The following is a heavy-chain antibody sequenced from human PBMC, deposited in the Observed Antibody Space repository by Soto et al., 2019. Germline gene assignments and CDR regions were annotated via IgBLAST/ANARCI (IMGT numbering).Heavy chain of an antibody. V-gene: IGHV3-48*03. Sequence: GGSLRLSCAGSGFTFSSYEMNWVRQAPGKGLEWVSYISRSGDVIYYADSVKGRFTVSRDNAKNSLYLQMKSLRAEDTAVYYCARDPEMVTPPNYYYGMDVWGQGTTVTISS. CDR3: ARDPEMVTPPNYYYGMDV. CDR1: GFTFSSYE. CDR2: ISRSGDVI. J-gene: IGHJ6*02. D-gene: IGHD5-18*01.